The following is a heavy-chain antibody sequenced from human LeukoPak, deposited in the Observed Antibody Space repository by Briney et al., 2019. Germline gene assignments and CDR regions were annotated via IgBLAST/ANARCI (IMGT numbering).Heavy chain of an antibody. J-gene: IGHJ3*02. Sequence: SETLSLTCTVSGGSISSYYWSWIRQPPGKGLEWIGYIYYSGSTNYNPSLKSRVTISVDTSKNQFSLKLSSVTAADTAVYYCARDYDFWSGYRAFDIWGQGTMVTVSS. CDR1: GGSISSYY. CDR2: IYYSGST. V-gene: IGHV4-59*01. D-gene: IGHD3-3*01. CDR3: ARDYDFWSGYRAFDI.